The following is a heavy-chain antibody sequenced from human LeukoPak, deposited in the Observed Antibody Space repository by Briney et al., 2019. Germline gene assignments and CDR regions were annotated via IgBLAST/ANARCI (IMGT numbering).Heavy chain of an antibody. Sequence: SGTLSLTCAVSGGSISSSNWWSWVRQPPGKGLEWIGEIYHSGSTNYNPSLKSRVTISADKSISTAYLQWSSLKASDTAMYYCARLSSSGSSWYKRGDRKYYFDYWGQGTLVTVSS. D-gene: IGHD6-13*01. CDR3: ARLSSSGSSWYKRGDRKYYFDY. V-gene: IGHV4-4*02. CDR1: GGSISSSNW. J-gene: IGHJ4*02. CDR2: IYHSGST.